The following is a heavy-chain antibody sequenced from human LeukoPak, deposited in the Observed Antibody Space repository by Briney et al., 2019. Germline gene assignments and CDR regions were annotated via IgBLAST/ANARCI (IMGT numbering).Heavy chain of an antibody. V-gene: IGHV5-51*01. J-gene: IGHJ4*02. CDR1: DYRLTSYW. CDR2: LYPGDSDL. CDR3: ARRMCSSASCLSDY. Sequence: GESLHIPCKGSDYRLTSYWIGWTRQMTGRGLDWMEILYPGDSDLRSSPSFQGQVTLSADKSNSTAYLQWSSLKASGTAMYYCARRMCSSASCLSDYWGQGTLVTVSS. D-gene: IGHD2-2*01.